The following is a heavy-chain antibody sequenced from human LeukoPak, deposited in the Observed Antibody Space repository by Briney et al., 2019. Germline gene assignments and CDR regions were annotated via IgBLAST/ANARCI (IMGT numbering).Heavy chain of an antibody. V-gene: IGHV1-58*02. CDR1: GFTFTSST. CDR2: IVVGSGNT. CDR3: AGTPWFGELTLDY. D-gene: IGHD3-10*01. J-gene: IGHJ4*02. Sequence: ASVKVSCKASGFTFTSSTIQWVRQARGQRLEWIGWIVVGSGNTNYAQKCQERVIITKDMSTTTVYMELSSLRSEDTAVYYCAGTPWFGELTLDYWGQGTLVTVSS.